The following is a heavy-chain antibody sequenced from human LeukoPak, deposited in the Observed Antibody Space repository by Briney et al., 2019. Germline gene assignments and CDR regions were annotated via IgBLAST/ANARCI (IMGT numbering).Heavy chain of an antibody. CDR1: GFFVSTNY. Sequence: PGGSLRLSCAASGFFVSTNYMSWVRQAPGKGLGWVSDIYSGGSTYYADTVKGRFTISRDNSKNMLYLQMNSLRAEDTAVYYCARDLRASYYYMDVWGEGTTVTVSS. V-gene: IGHV3-53*01. CDR2: IYSGGST. CDR3: ARDLRASYYYMDV. J-gene: IGHJ6*03.